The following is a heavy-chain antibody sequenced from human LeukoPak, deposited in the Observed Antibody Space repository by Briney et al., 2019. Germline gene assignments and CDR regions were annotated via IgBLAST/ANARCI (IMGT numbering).Heavy chain of an antibody. CDR2: IYPGDSDI. J-gene: IGHJ5*02. Sequence: GESLKIPCKTSGFNSTSYWIGWVRPVPGKGLEWMGIIYPGDSDIRYSPSFEGQVSISADTSMNTAYLHWSSLKASDTAMYFCVKPAGTGRWFDRWGQGTLVTVSS. V-gene: IGHV5-51*01. CDR1: GFNSTSYW. CDR3: VKPAGTGRWFDR. D-gene: IGHD2-8*02.